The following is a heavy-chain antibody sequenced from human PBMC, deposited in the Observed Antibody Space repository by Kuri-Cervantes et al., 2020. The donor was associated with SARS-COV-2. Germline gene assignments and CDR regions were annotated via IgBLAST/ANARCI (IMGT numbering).Heavy chain of an antibody. CDR2: ISAYNGNT. D-gene: IGHD2-15*01. CDR3: ARGPPRGVVVVAATVRYYYYYYMDV. J-gene: IGHJ6*03. CDR1: GYTFTSYG. V-gene: IGHV1-18*01. Sequence: ASVKVSCKASGYTFTSYGISWVRQAPGQGLEWMGWISAYNGNTNYAQKLQGRVTMTTDTSTSTAYMELRSLRSEDTAVYYCARGPPRGVVVVAATVRYYYYYYMDVWGKGTTVTVSS.